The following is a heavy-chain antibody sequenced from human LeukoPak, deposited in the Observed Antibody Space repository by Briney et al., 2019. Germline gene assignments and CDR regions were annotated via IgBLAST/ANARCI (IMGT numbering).Heavy chain of an antibody. CDR2: IYHSGST. CDR1: GYSVSTGYY. D-gene: IGHD3-10*01. Sequence: SETLSLTCTISGYSVSTGYYWGWIRQPPGKGLEWIGSIYHSGSTYYNPSLKSRITISVDTSKNQFSLKLTSVTAADTAVYYCARVLDYYGSGIYSFDYWGQGTLVTVSS. J-gene: IGHJ4*02. V-gene: IGHV4-38-2*02. CDR3: ARVLDYYGSGIYSFDY.